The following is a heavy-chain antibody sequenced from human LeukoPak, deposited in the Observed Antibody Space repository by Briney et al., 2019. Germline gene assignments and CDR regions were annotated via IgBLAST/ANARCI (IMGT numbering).Heavy chain of an antibody. Sequence: GGSLRLSCAAPGFTFSSYSMNWVRQAPGKGLEWVSSISSSSNYIYYADSVKGRFTISRDNAKNSLYPQMSNLRAEDTAVYFCARGGGLDVWGQGATVTVSS. CDR2: ISSSSNYI. CDR3: ARGGGLDV. V-gene: IGHV3-21*04. D-gene: IGHD3-16*01. CDR1: GFTFSSYS. J-gene: IGHJ6*02.